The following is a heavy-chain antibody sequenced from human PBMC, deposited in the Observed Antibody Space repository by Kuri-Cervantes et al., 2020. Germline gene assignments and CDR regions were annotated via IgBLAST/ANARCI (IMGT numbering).Heavy chain of an antibody. Sequence: LSLTCAASGFTFSSYWMSWVRQAPGKGLEWVANIKQDGSEKYYVDSVKGRFTISRDNAKNSLYLQMNSLRAEDTAVYYCARVDSSSWYYYYYGMDVWGQGTTVTDSS. CDR1: GFTFSSYW. CDR3: ARVDSSSWYYYYYGMDV. D-gene: IGHD6-13*01. V-gene: IGHV3-7*01. CDR2: IKQDGSEK. J-gene: IGHJ6*02.